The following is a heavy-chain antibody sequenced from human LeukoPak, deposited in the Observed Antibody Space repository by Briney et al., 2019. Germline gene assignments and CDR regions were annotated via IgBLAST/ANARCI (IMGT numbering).Heavy chain of an antibody. D-gene: IGHD5-18*01. J-gene: IGHJ4*02. CDR2: IWYDGSNK. V-gene: IGHV3-33*08. CDR3: ARDLASGYSYGWLDY. CDR1: GFTFSSYA. Sequence: GGSLRLSCAASGFTFSSYAMSWVRQAPGKGLEWVALIWYDGSNKYYTDSVKGRLTISRDNSKNTLYLQMNSLRAEDTAVYYCARDLASGYSYGWLDYWGQGTLVTVSS.